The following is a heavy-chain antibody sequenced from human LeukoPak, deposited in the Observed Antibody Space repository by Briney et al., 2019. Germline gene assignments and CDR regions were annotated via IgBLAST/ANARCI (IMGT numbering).Heavy chain of an antibody. CDR3: TRGSIAYYYMDV. D-gene: IGHD3-22*01. V-gene: IGHV4-59*01. CDR2: IYYSGST. J-gene: IGHJ6*03. CDR1: SGSINNYY. Sequence: SETLSLTCTVSSGSINNYYWSWIRQPPGKGLEWIGNIYYSGSTNYNPSLKSRVTISVDTSKNQFSLKLSSVTAADTAVYYCTRGSIAYYYMDVWGKGTTVTISS.